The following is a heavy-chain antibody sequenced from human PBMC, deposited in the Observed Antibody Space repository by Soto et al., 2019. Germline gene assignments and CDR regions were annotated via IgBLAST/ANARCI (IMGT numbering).Heavy chain of an antibody. J-gene: IGHJ5*02. D-gene: IGHD6-13*01. CDR3: ARVEGQQLPPEYWFDP. CDR1: GGTFSSYA. Sequence: GASVKVSCKASGGTFSSYAISWVRQAPGQGLEWMGGIIPIFGTANYAQKFQGRVTITADESTSTAYMELSSLRSEDTAVYYCARVEGQQLPPEYWFDPWGQGTLVTVSS. V-gene: IGHV1-69*13. CDR2: IIPIFGTA.